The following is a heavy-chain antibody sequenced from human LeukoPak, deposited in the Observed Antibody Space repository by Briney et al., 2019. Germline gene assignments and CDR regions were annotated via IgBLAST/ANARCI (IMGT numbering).Heavy chain of an antibody. J-gene: IGHJ4*02. V-gene: IGHV3-11*01. CDR2: ITSSGDDI. CDR3: ASDIVATSGDF. CDR1: GSTSSDFY. Sequence: GGSRRLSCAASGSTSSDFYMSWTRQAPGKGLEWVAYITSSGDDIYYADSVKGRFTISRDNAKNALFLRMSSLRVEDTATYYRASDIVATSGDFWGQGTLVSVSS. D-gene: IGHD5-12*01.